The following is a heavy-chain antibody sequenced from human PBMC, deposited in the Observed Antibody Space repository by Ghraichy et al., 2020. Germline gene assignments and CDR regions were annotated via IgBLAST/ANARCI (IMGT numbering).Heavy chain of an antibody. CDR1: GYTFTSYG. D-gene: IGHD1-26*01. CDR2: IGAQRGNT. Sequence: ASVKGSCKASGYTFTSYGISWVRQAPGQGLEWMGWIGAQRGNTNYAQKFQGRVTMTTDTSTTTAYMELRSLRSDDTAVYYCAKDRDQWDLSYFDYWGQGVLVTVSS. V-gene: IGHV1-18*01. CDR3: AKDRDQWDLSYFDY. J-gene: IGHJ4*02.